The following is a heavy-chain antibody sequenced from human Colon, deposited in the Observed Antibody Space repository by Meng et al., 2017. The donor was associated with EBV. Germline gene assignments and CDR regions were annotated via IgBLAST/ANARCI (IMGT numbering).Heavy chain of an antibody. Sequence: QAPLQVQGPGLVTPSQTLSLHCTVSGGSINSGDYYWSWIRQPPGKGLEWIGYIYYTGSTYYNPSLKSRVTISMDTSKNQFSLRLSSVTAADTAVYYCARNYYFDYWGQGTLVTVSS. CDR1: GGSINSGDYY. CDR3: ARNYYFDY. CDR2: IYYTGST. V-gene: IGHV4-30-4*01. J-gene: IGHJ4*02.